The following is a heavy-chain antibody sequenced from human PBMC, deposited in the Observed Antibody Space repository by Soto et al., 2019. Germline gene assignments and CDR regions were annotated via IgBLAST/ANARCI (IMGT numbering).Heavy chain of an antibody. CDR1: GGSISGYY. CDR3: TRDGDGRMTTNPYYYYGIDV. D-gene: IGHD2-21*02. CDR2: VYYSGGA. Sequence: SETLSLTCTVSGGSISGYYWSWIRQPPGKGLEWIGNVYYSGGAKYNPSVKRRVSISVGTSTNQFSLNLSSVTAADTAVYYCTRDGDGRMTTNPYYYYGIDVWGPGITVTVSS. V-gene: IGHV4-59*01. J-gene: IGHJ6*02.